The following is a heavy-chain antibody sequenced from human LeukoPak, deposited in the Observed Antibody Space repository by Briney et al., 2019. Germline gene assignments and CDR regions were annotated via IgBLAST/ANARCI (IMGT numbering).Heavy chain of an antibody. Sequence: SETLSLTCTVSGGSISSSSYYWGWIRQPPGKGLEWIGSIYYSGSTYYNPSLKSRVSISVDTSRNQFSLKLSSVTAADTAVFYCGASGSYCRPFDSWGQGTLVTVSS. D-gene: IGHD1-26*01. CDR3: GASGSYCRPFDS. CDR2: IYYSGST. J-gene: IGHJ4*02. V-gene: IGHV4-39*01. CDR1: GGSISSSSYY.